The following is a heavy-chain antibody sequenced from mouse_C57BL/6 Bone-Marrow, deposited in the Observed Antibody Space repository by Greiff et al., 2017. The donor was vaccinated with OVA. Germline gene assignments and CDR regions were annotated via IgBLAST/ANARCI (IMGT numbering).Heavy chain of an antibody. D-gene: IGHD1-1*01. V-gene: IGHV5-17*01. CDR3: ARRYYGSSFPYYFCY. CDR2: ISSGSSTI. J-gene: IGHJ2*01. Sequence: EVQRVESGGGLVKPGGSLTLSCAASGFTFSDYGMHWVRQAPEKGLEWVAYISSGSSTIYYADTVKGRFTISRDNAKNTLFLQMTSLRSDDTSMYYCARRYYGSSFPYYFCYWGQGTTLTVSS. CDR1: GFTFSDYG.